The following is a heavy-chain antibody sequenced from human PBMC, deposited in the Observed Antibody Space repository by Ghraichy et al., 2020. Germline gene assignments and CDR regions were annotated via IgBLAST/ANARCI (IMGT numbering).Heavy chain of an antibody. CDR3: ARGTGTTYSSGLNLIYY. CDR2: ISPNSGGT. V-gene: IGHV1-2*02. J-gene: IGHJ4*02. CDR1: GYTFTGYF. D-gene: IGHD6-19*01. Sequence: ASVKVSCKASGYTFTGYFMHWVRQAPGQGLEWMGWISPNSGGTNYAQKFQGRVTMTRDTSINTAYMELNRLGSDDTAVYYCARGTGTTYSSGLNLIYYWGQGTLVTVSS.